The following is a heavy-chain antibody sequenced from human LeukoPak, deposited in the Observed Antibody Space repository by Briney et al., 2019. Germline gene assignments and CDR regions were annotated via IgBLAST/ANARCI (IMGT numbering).Heavy chain of an antibody. CDR2: ISSSGLTI. V-gene: IGHV3-48*03. Sequence: GGSLRLSCAASGFTFSSYEMTWVRQAPGKGLEWVSYISSSGLTIYYAASVRGRFTISRDNANNSLYLQMNSLRAEDTAVYYCARERATTGGDAFDIWGQGTMVTVSS. CDR1: GFTFSSYE. CDR3: ARERATTGGDAFDI. D-gene: IGHD4-17*01. J-gene: IGHJ3*02.